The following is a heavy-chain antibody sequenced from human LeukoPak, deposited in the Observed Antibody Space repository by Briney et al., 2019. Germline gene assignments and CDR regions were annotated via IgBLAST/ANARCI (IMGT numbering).Heavy chain of an antibody. V-gene: IGHV3-48*03. CDR1: GFTFSSYE. CDR2: ISSSGSTI. CDR3: AKDGGTVVTGGFDY. D-gene: IGHD4-23*01. Sequence: GDSLTLSCAASGFTFSSYEMNWVRQPPGKGLVWVSYISSSGSTIYYADSVKGRFTISRDNAKNSLYLQMNSLRAEDTAVYYCAKDGGTVVTGGFDYWGQGTLVTVSS. J-gene: IGHJ4*02.